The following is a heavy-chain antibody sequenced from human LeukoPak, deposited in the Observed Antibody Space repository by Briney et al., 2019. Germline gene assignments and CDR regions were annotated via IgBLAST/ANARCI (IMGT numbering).Heavy chain of an antibody. J-gene: IGHJ4*02. D-gene: IGHD1-26*01. Sequence: PGGSLRLSCAASGFTFSSYAMSWVRQAPGKGLEWVSAISGSGGSTYYADSVKGRFTISRDNSKNTLYLQMNSLRAEDTAAYYCAKVSAVPPRLFDYWGQGTLVTVSS. CDR1: GFTFSSYA. CDR3: AKVSAVPPRLFDY. CDR2: ISGSGGST. V-gene: IGHV3-23*01.